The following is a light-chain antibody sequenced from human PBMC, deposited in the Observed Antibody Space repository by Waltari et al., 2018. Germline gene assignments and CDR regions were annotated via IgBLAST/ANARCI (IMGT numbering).Light chain of an antibody. J-gene: IGLJ3*02. CDR2: DDD. Sequence: SYVLTQPPAVSVAPGQPAKISCAGTNIGGTSVHSHQQQPGQAPVLVVFDDDERPSGIPPRFSGSNSENTATLTITRVEVGDGADYYCQVWDRSSDQPVFGGGT. CDR3: QVWDRSSDQPV. CDR1: NIGGTS. V-gene: IGLV3-21*02.